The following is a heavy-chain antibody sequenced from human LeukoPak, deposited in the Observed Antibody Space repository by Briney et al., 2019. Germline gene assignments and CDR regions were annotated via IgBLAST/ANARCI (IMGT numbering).Heavy chain of an antibody. D-gene: IGHD2-8*01. CDR2: IQHDGSST. J-gene: IGHJ4*02. V-gene: IGHV3-74*01. CDR1: GFTFSSYW. CDR3: VCYGIAPPY. Sequence: PGGSLRLSCEASGFTFSSYWMHWVRQAPAKGPEWVSRIQHDGSSTVYADSVKGRFTISRDNAKNTLYLQMNTLRVEDTAVYYCVCYGIAPPYWDQGTLATVTS.